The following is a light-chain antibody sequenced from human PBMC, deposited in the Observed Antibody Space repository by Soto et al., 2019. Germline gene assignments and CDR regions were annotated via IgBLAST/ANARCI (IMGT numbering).Light chain of an antibody. J-gene: IGKJ2*01. Sequence: EIVMTQSPATLSVSPGERVTLSCRASQSVTNRLAWFQHKPGQAPRLLIYSASTRATNIPGRFSGSGSGTEFTLTISSLQSEDFAVYYCQQYKNWPPYTFGQGTKLEIK. V-gene: IGKV3-15*01. CDR1: QSVTNR. CDR2: SAS. CDR3: QQYKNWPPYT.